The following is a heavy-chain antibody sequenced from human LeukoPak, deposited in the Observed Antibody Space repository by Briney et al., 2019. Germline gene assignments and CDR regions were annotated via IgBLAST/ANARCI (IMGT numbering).Heavy chain of an antibody. D-gene: IGHD2-15*01. CDR3: ARSQSGVFDV. CDR2: MNSDGTSI. V-gene: IGHV3-74*01. Sequence: GGSLRLSCVVSGFTFTNHWMQWVRQVPGKGLVWVARMNSDGTSIIHADSVKGRFTISRDNAENTLYLQMNSLRPEDTALYYCARSQSGVFDVWGQGTMVIVSS. J-gene: IGHJ3*01. CDR1: GFTFTNHW.